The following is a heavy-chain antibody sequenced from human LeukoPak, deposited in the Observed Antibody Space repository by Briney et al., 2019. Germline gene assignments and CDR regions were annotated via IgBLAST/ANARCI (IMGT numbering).Heavy chain of an antibody. V-gene: IGHV1-69-2*01. J-gene: IGHJ4*02. CDR2: VDPEDGET. CDR1: GYTFTDYY. D-gene: IGHD3-3*01. Sequence: ASVKVSCKVSGYTFTDYYMHWVQQAPGKGLEWMGLVDPEDGETIYAEKLQGRVTITADTSTDTAYMVLSSLRSEDTAVYYCATVGTDPDFYFDYWGQGTLVTVSS. CDR3: ATVGTDPDFYFDY.